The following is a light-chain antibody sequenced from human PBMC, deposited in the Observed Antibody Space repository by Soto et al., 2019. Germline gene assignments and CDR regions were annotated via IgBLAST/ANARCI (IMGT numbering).Light chain of an antibody. Sequence: QSVLTQPASVSGSPGQSITISCTGTSSDVGGYNYVSWYQQHPGKAPKLMIYDVSNRPSGVSNRFSGSKSGNTASLTISGRQVEYETDYYCSSYTSSSTYVVDTGTKLTVL. CDR2: DVS. J-gene: IGLJ1*01. CDR3: SSYTSSSTYV. CDR1: SSDVGGYNY. V-gene: IGLV2-14*01.